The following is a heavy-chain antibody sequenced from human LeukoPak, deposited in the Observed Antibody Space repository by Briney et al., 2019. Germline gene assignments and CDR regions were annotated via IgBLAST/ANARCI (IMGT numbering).Heavy chain of an antibody. D-gene: IGHD6-19*01. J-gene: IGHJ4*02. CDR1: GASISSYY. V-gene: IGHV4-59*01. CDR2: IYYSGSI. Sequence: SETLSLTCTVSGASISSYYWSWIRQPPGKGLEWIGDIYYSGSIKYNPSLKSRVTISVDASKNQFSLKLSSVTAADTAVYYCAREDSSGSYYFDYWGQGTLVTVSS. CDR3: AREDSSGSYYFDY.